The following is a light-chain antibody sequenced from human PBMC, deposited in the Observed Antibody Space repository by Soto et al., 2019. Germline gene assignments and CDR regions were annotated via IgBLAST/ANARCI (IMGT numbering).Light chain of an antibody. V-gene: IGLV2-14*01. CDR1: SSDVGAYNY. J-gene: IGLJ3*02. CDR3: SSYTSSSIWV. CDR2: EVS. Sequence: QSVLTQPASVSGSPGQSITISCTGTSSDVGAYNYVSWYQQHPGKAPKLIIFEVSNRPSGISSRFSGSKSGNTASLSISGLQAEDEADYHCSSYTSSSIWVFGGGTKVTVL.